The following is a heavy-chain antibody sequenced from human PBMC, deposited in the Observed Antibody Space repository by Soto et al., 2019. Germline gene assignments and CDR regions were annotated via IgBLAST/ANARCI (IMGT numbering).Heavy chain of an antibody. V-gene: IGHV1-18*04. D-gene: IGHD2-2*02. Sequence: ASVKVSCKASGYTFTSYGISWVRQAPGQGLEWMGWISAYNGNTNYAQKLQGRVTMTTDTSTSTAYMELRSLRSDDTAVYYCARDDIVVVPAATPLDYYGMDVWGQGTTVTVSS. CDR3: ARDDIVVVPAATPLDYYGMDV. CDR1: GYTFTSYG. J-gene: IGHJ6*02. CDR2: ISAYNGNT.